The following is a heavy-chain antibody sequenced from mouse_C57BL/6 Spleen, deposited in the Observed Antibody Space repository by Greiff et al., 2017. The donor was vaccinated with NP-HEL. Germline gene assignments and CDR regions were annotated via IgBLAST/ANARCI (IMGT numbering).Heavy chain of an antibody. Sequence: VQLQQSGAELVRPGASVTLSCKASGYTFTDYEMHWVKQTPVHGLEWIGAIDPETGGTAYNQKFKGKAILTADKSSSTAYMELRSLTSEDSAVYYCKRWESNDVDDWGQGTTLTVSS. CDR2: IDPETGGT. CDR3: KRWESNDVDD. D-gene: IGHD2-12*01. J-gene: IGHJ2*01. V-gene: IGHV1-15*01. CDR1: GYTFTDYE.